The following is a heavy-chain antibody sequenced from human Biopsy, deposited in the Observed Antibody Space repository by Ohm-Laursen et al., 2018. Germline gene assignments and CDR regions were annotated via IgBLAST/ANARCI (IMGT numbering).Heavy chain of an antibody. CDR2: IHHSGST. J-gene: IGHJ6*02. V-gene: IGHV4-4*09. Sequence: SDTLSLTCRVSGVYISDYYWSWIRQPPGKGLECIGNIHHSGSTNYNPSLKSRLTISVDTSKNQFSLKLSSVTAADTAVYYCARMDCSGGSCHYYSYGMDVWGQGTTVTVSS. CDR3: ARMDCSGGSCHYYSYGMDV. D-gene: IGHD2-15*01. CDR1: GVYISDYY.